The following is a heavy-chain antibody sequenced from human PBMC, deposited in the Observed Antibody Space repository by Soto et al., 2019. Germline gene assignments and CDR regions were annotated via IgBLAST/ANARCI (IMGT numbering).Heavy chain of an antibody. CDR2: ISGSGGST. D-gene: IGHD2-2*01. J-gene: IGHJ4*02. Sequence: GGSLRLSCAASGFTFSSYAMSWVRQAPGKGLEWVSAISGSGGSTYYADSVKGRFTISRDNSKNTLYLQMNSLRAEDTAVYYCAKRDYDIVVVPAAIADYWGQGTLVTLSS. CDR3: AKRDYDIVVVPAAIADY. V-gene: IGHV3-23*01. CDR1: GFTFSSYA.